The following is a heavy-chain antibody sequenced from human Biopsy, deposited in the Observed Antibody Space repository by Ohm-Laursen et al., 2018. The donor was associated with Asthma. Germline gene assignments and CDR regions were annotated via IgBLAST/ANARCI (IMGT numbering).Heavy chain of an antibody. V-gene: IGHV3-48*02. J-gene: IGHJ4*02. CDR2: ISSSSSTI. Sequence: SLRLSCAASGFTFSSYSMNWVRQAPGKGLEWVSYISSSSSTIYYADSVKGRFTTSRDNAKNSLYLQMNSLREEDTAVYYCARFKRGYSYGYAGVFDYWGQGTLVTVSS. CDR3: ARFKRGYSYGYAGVFDY. D-gene: IGHD5-18*01. CDR1: GFTFSSYS.